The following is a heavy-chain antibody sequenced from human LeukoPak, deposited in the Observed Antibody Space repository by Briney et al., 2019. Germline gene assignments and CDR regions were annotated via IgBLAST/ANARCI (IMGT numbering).Heavy chain of an antibody. CDR2: INPNSGGT. J-gene: IGHJ5*02. CDR3: ARAYSSSWYGVEDWFDP. D-gene: IGHD6-13*01. Sequence: EASVKVSRKASGYTFTGYYMHWVRQAPGQGLEWMGWINPNSGGTNYAQKFQGRVTMTRDTSISTAYMELSRLRSDDTAVYYCARAYSSSWYGVEDWFDPWGQGTLVTVSS. V-gene: IGHV1-2*02. CDR1: GYTFTGYY.